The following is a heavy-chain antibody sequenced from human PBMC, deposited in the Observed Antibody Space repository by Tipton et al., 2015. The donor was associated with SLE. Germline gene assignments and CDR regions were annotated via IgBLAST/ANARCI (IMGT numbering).Heavy chain of an antibody. Sequence: TLSLTCTVSGGSISSHYWSWIRQPPGKGLEWIGYIYYSGSTNYNPSRKSRVTISVDTSKNQFSLKLSSVTAADTAVYYCARGSSSGGAFDIWGQGTMVTVSS. V-gene: IGHV4-59*11. J-gene: IGHJ3*02. D-gene: IGHD6-6*01. CDR1: GGSISSHY. CDR3: ARGSSSGGAFDI. CDR2: IYYSGST.